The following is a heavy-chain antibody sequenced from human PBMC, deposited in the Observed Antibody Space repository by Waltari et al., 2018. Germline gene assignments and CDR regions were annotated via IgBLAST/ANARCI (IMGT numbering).Heavy chain of an antibody. Sequence: EVQLVESGGGLVQPGGSLRLSCAASGFTFSSYSMTWVRQAPGKGLAWVSYISSSSSTIYNADSVKGRYIISRDNAKNSLYLQMNSLRAEDTAVYYCARDVGWELLYYYDGMDVWGQGTTVTVSS. CDR2: ISSSSSTI. J-gene: IGHJ6*02. V-gene: IGHV3-48*01. D-gene: IGHD1-26*01. CDR3: ARDVGWELLYYYDGMDV. CDR1: GFTFSSYS.